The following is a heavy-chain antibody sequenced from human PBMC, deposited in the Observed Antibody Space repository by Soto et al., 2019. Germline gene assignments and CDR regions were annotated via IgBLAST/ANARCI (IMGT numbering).Heavy chain of an antibody. V-gene: IGHV3-23*01. D-gene: IGHD3-22*01. J-gene: IGHJ6*02. CDR3: GILPSSGYYLPLDV. CDR1: GLPFSRYA. CDR2: ISGSGGST. Sequence: PGGTLRLSCSASGLPFSRYAMSWVRQAPGKGLEWVSAISGSGGSTYYADSVKGRFTISRDNSKNTLYLQMNSLRAEDTAVYYCGILPSSGYYLPLDVWGQGTTVTVSS.